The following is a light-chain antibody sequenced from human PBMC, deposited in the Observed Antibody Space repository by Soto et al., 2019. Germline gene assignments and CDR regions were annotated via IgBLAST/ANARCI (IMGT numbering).Light chain of an antibody. CDR3: QQYGSSPPLT. J-gene: IGKJ4*01. Sequence: EIVLMQSPGTLSLSPGERATLSCRASQSVSNSYVAWYQQKPGQAPRLLIAGASSRATGIPDRFSGSGSGTDFTLTISRLEPEHFAAYYCQQYGSSPPLTFGGGTKVKIK. V-gene: IGKV3-20*01. CDR1: QSVSNSY. CDR2: GAS.